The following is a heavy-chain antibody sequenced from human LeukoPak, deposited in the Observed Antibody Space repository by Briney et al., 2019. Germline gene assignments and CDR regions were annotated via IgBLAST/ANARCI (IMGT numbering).Heavy chain of an antibody. CDR3: ARRPYGSGLAVFDN. D-gene: IGHD3-10*01. Sequence: SQTLSLTCAVSGGSISSGGYSWSWIRQPPGKGLEWIGYIFHTGSSYYNPSLQSRVTMSVDKSKNQFSLNLISVTAADTAVYYCARRPYGSGLAVFDNWGQGTLVTVSS. CDR2: IFHTGSS. J-gene: IGHJ4*02. V-gene: IGHV4-30-2*01. CDR1: GGSISSGGYS.